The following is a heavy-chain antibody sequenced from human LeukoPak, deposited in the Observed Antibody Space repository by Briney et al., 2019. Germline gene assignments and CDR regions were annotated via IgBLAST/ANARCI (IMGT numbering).Heavy chain of an antibody. J-gene: IGHJ4*02. CDR2: IKSKTDGGTT. V-gene: IGHV3-15*01. Sequence: GGSLRLSCAASGFTFSDHYMDWVRQAPGKGLEWVGRIKSKTDGGTTDYAAPVKGRFTISRDNAKNSLYLQMDSLRAEDTAVYYCAKSFSSSWYEAWDYWGQGTLVTVSS. CDR1: GFTFSDHY. D-gene: IGHD6-13*01. CDR3: AKSFSSSWYEAWDY.